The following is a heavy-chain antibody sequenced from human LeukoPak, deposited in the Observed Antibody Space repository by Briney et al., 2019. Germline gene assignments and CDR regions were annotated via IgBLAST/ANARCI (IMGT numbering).Heavy chain of an antibody. CDR2: MNPNSGNT. J-gene: IGHJ4*02. V-gene: IGHV1-8*01. CDR3: ASATDSSGWYPFDY. CDR1: GYTFTSYD. Sequence: ASVKVSCKASGYTFTSYDINWVRQATGQGLEWMGWMNPNSGNTGYAQKFQGRVTMTRNTSISTAYMELSSLRSEDTAVYYCASATDSSGWYPFDYWGKGTLVTVSS. D-gene: IGHD6-19*01.